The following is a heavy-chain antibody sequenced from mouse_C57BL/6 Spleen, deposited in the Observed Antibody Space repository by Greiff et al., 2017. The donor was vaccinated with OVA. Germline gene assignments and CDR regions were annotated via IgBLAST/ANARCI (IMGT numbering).Heavy chain of an antibody. CDR3: ARGDDRYYAMDY. Sequence: DVQLQESGPGMVKPSQSLSLTCTVTGYSITSGYDWHWIRHFPGNKLEWMGYISYSGSTNYNPSLKSRISITHDTSKNHFFLKLNSVTTEDTATYYCARGDDRYYAMDYWGQGTSVTVSS. CDR1: GYSITSGYD. CDR2: ISYSGST. J-gene: IGHJ4*01. D-gene: IGHD2-12*01. V-gene: IGHV3-1*01.